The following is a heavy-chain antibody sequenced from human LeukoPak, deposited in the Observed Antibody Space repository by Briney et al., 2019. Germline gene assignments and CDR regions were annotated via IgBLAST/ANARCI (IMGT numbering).Heavy chain of an antibody. J-gene: IGHJ5*02. V-gene: IGHV3-7*01. CDR3: ARDLVTEPTGDWFDP. CDR1: GFTFSTYW. CDR2: IKYDGIEK. D-gene: IGHD2-21*01. Sequence: QPGGSLRLSRVASGFTFSTYWMAWVRQAPGKGLEWVANIKYDGIEKYYMDSVKGRFTISRDNAKNSLYLHMNNLRDDDTAVYYCARDLVTEPTGDWFDPWGQGTLVTVSS.